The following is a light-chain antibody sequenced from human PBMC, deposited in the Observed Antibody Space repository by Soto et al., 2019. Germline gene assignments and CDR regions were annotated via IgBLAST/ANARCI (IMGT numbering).Light chain of an antibody. J-gene: IGLJ1*01. CDR3: AAWDDSLNAL. CDR1: SSNIGDNP. V-gene: IGLV1-44*01. CDR2: IND. Sequence: VLTQPPSASGTPGQRITISCSGSSSNIGDNPVNWYQQLPGAAPKLLIYINDQRPSGVPDRFSGSKSGTSASLAISGLQPEDEADYYCAAWDDSLNALFXTGTKVTVL.